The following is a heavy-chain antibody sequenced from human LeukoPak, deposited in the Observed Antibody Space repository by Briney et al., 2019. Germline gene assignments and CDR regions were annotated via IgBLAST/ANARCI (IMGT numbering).Heavy chain of an antibody. J-gene: IGHJ4*02. D-gene: IGHD3-3*01. V-gene: IGHV3-15*01. Sequence: PGGSLRLYCAASGFTFSNAWMSWVRQAPGKGLEWVGRIKSKTDGGTTDYAAPVKGRFTISRDDSKNTLYLQMNSLKTEDTAVYYCTLGDFWSGYSNFDYWGQGTLVTVSS. CDR3: TLGDFWSGYSNFDY. CDR1: GFTFSNAW. CDR2: IKSKTDGGTT.